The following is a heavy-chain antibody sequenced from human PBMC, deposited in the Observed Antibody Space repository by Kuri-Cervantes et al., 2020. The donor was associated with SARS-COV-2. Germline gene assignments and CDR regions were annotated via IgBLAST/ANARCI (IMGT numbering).Heavy chain of an antibody. CDR3: AKDRVILTQYSSSYEGFDL. V-gene: IGHV3-30*18. CDR1: GFTFSSYG. D-gene: IGHD6-6*01. J-gene: IGHJ5*02. Sequence: GESLKISCAASGFTFSSYGMHWVRQAPGKGLEWVAVISYDGSNKYYADSVKGRFTISRDNSKNTLYLQMNSLRAADTAVYYCAKDRVILTQYSSSYEGFDLWGQGTLVTVSS. CDR2: ISYDGSNK.